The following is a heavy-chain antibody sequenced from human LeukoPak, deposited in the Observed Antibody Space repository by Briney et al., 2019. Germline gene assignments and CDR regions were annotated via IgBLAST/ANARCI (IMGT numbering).Heavy chain of an antibody. CDR2: MNPNSGNT. CDR1: VYTFTSYD. J-gene: IGHJ4*02. V-gene: IGHV1-8*01. D-gene: IGHD6-13*01. Sequence: GASVKVSCKASVYTFTSYDINWVRQATGQGLEWRGWMNPNSGNTGYAQKFQGRVSMTSNTSISTAYMELSSLRSEDTAVYYCARGLRREQQLLRAFDDWGQGTLVTVSS. CDR3: ARGLRREQQLLRAFDD.